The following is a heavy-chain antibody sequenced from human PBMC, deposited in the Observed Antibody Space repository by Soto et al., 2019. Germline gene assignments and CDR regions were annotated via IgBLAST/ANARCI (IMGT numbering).Heavy chain of an antibody. Sequence: ASVKVSCKASGYTFTSYDINWVRQATGQGLEWMGWMNPNSGNTGYAQKFQGRVTMTRNTSIGTAYMELSSLRSEDTAVYYCARGLRMKKSKVGGYYMDVWGKGTTVTVSS. CDR2: MNPNSGNT. CDR1: GYTFTSYD. V-gene: IGHV1-8*01. CDR3: ARGLRMKKSKVGGYYMDV. D-gene: IGHD3-16*01. J-gene: IGHJ6*03.